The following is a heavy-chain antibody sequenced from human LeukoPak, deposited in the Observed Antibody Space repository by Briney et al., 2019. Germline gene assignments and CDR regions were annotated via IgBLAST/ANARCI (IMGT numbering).Heavy chain of an antibody. CDR2: IYYSGST. J-gene: IGHJ4*02. V-gene: IGHV4-59*12. CDR1: GGSISSYY. Sequence: PSETLSLTCTVSGGSISSYYWSWIRQPPGKGLEWIGYIYYSGSTNYNPSLKSRVTISVDTSKNQFSLKLSSVTAADTAVYYCARESRGRITMVRGVFDYWGQGTLVTVSS. D-gene: IGHD3-10*01. CDR3: ARESRGRITMVRGVFDY.